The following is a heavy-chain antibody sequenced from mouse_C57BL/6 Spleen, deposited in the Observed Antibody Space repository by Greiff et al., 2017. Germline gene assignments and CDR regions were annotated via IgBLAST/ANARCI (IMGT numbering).Heavy chain of an antibody. V-gene: IGHV5-4*03. D-gene: IGHD2-13*01. CDR3: ARGGLWFAY. Sequence: EVKLVESGGGLVKPGGSLKLSCAASGFTFRSYAMSWVRQTPEKRLEGVATISDGGSYTYYPDNVKGRFTISRDNAKNNLYLQMSHLKSEDTAMYYCARGGLWFAYWGQGTLVTVSA. CDR2: ISDGGSYT. J-gene: IGHJ3*01. CDR1: GFTFRSYA.